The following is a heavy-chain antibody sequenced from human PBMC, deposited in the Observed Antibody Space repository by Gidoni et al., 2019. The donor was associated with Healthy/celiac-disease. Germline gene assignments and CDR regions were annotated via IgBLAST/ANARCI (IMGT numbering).Heavy chain of an antibody. Sequence: MRGIIPIFGTANYAQKFQGRVTITADESTSTAYMELSSLRSEDTAVYYCARAVKYSNYPYYFDYWGQGTLVTVSS. CDR3: ARAVKYSNYPYYFDY. D-gene: IGHD4-4*01. J-gene: IGHJ4*02. CDR2: IIPIFGTA. V-gene: IGHV1-69*01.